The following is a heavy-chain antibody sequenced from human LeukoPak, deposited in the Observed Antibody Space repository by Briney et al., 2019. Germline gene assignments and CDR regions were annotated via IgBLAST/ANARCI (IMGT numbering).Heavy chain of an antibody. CDR1: GGSISSSNW. CDR2: IYHSGST. J-gene: IGHJ6*03. CDR3: ARERVSYSSGWNYYYMDV. V-gene: IGHV4-4*02. Sequence: SETLSLTCAVSGGSISSSNWWSWVRQPPGKGLEWIGEIYHSGSTNYNPSLKSRVTISVDKSKNQFSLKLSSVTAADTAVYYCARERVSYSSGWNYYYMDVWGKGTTVTVSS. D-gene: IGHD6-19*01.